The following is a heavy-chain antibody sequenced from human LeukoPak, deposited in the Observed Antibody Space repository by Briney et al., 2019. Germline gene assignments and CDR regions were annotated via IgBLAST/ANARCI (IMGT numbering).Heavy chain of an antibody. V-gene: IGHV4-34*01. Sequence: ASETLSLTCAVYGGSFSGYYWSWIRQPPGKGLEWIGEINHSGSTNYNPSLESRVTISVDTSKNQFSLKLSSVTAADTAVYYCARGPYYYGSGSYYNVWGQGTLVTVSS. D-gene: IGHD3-10*01. CDR3: ARGPYYYGSGSYYNV. CDR1: GGSFSGYY. CDR2: INHSGST. J-gene: IGHJ4*02.